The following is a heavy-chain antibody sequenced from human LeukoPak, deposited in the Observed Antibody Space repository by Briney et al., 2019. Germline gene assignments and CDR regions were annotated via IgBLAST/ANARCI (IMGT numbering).Heavy chain of an antibody. CDR1: GASISSYY. CDR2: LQPSGAT. Sequence: SETLSLPCIVSGASISSYYWIWIRHPAGEELEWIGRLQPSGATNYNPSLESRATMSVDTSKTQFSLSLTSVTAADPAVYYCARDSTGTAFDPWGQGTLVTVSS. CDR3: ARDSTGTAFDP. J-gene: IGHJ5*02. V-gene: IGHV4-4*07. D-gene: IGHD1-14*01.